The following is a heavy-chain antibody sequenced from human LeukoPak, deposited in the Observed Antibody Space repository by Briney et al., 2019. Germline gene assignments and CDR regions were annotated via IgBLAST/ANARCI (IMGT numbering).Heavy chain of an antibody. J-gene: IGHJ2*01. CDR3: ARATNYYDSSGYYWYFDL. CDR1: GGSISSYY. CDR2: IYYTGST. V-gene: IGHV4-59*01. D-gene: IGHD3-22*01. Sequence: SETLSLTCTVSGGSISSYYWSWIRQPPGKGLEWIGYIYYTGSTNYNPSLKSRVTISVDTSKNQFSLKLSSVTAADTAVYYCARATNYYDSSGYYWYFDLWGRGTLVTVSS.